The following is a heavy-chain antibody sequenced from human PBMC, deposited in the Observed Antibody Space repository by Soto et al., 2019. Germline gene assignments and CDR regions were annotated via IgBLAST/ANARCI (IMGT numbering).Heavy chain of an antibody. V-gene: IGHV3-66*01. Sequence: EVQLVESGGGLVQPGGSLRLSCAASGFTVSSNYMSWVRQAPGKGLEWVSVIYSGGSTYYADSVKGRFTISRDNSKNTLYLQVNSLRVEDTAVYYFARDPSPPLYFQHWGQGTLVTFSS. CDR1: GFTVSSNY. J-gene: IGHJ1*01. CDR2: IYSGGST. CDR3: ARDPSPPLYFQH.